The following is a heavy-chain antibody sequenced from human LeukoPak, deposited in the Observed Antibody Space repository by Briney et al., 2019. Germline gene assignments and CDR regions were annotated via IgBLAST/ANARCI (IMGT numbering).Heavy chain of an antibody. Sequence: GGSLRLSCAASRYTFSGYGMHWVRQAPGEGLEWVAVTWYDGGNKFYADSVKGRFTVYTDNSRNTLYWDQNLLRVERSAAYYIARVWSISLIDYWRQGTLVTVSS. CDR3: ARVWSISLIDY. CDR1: RYTFSGYG. V-gene: IGHV3-33*01. J-gene: IGHJ4*02. D-gene: IGHD3-3*01. CDR2: TWYDGGNK.